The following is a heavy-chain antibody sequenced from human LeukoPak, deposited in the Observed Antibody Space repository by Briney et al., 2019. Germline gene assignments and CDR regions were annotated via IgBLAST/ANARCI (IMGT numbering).Heavy chain of an antibody. CDR2: ISSSSRGI. Sequence: PGGSLRLSCAASGFTFSNSNMNWVRQAPGKGLEWVSYISSSSRGIYYADSVKGRFTISRDNAKNSLYLQMNSLRAEDTAVYYCARNGDYFTPDYWGQGTLVTVSS. V-gene: IGHV3-48*01. CDR3: ARNGDYFTPDY. D-gene: IGHD4-17*01. J-gene: IGHJ4*02. CDR1: GFTFSNSN.